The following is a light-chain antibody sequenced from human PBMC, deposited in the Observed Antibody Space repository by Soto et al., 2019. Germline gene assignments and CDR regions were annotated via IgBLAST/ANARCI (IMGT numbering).Light chain of an antibody. CDR1: QSISSW. CDR3: QQSNSYFT. J-gene: IGKJ3*01. CDR2: DDS. Sequence: DIQMNQSPSTLSASVGDRVTITCRASQSISSWLAWNQQKPGKAPQVLIYDDSRLVSGAPSRFSGSGSGTEFTLTISRLQPDDFASYYRQQSNSYFTFGPGTKVDIK. V-gene: IGKV1-5*01.